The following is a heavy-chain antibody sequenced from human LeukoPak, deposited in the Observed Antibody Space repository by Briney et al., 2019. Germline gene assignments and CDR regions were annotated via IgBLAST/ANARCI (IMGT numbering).Heavy chain of an antibody. J-gene: IGHJ6*03. D-gene: IGHD2-2*01. Sequence: SETLSLTCAVYGGSFSVYYWSWIRQPPGKGLEWIGEINHSGSTNYSPSLKSRVTISVDTSKNQFSLKLSSVTAADTAVYYCARDRGYCSSTSCYLGYYMDVWGKGTTVTISS. CDR2: INHSGST. V-gene: IGHV4-34*01. CDR3: ARDRGYCSSTSCYLGYYMDV. CDR1: GGSFSVYY.